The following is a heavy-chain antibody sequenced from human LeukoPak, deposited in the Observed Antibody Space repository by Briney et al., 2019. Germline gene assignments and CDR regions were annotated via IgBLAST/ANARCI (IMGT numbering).Heavy chain of an antibody. D-gene: IGHD1-26*01. V-gene: IGHV4-61*02. Sequence: PSETLSLTCTVSGGSLSSGSYYWSWIRQPAGRGLEWIGRIYTSGSTNYNPSLKSRVTISVDTSKNQFSLKLNSVTAADTAVYYCARDHVGATSLGSHAFDIWGQGTMVTVSS. J-gene: IGHJ3*02. CDR2: IYTSGST. CDR3: ARDHVGATSLGSHAFDI. CDR1: GGSLSSGSYY.